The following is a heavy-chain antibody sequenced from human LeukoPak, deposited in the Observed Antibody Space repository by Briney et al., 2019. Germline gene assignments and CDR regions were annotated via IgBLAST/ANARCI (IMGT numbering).Heavy chain of an antibody. CDR2: IYSGGST. D-gene: IGHD3-10*01. V-gene: IGHV3-53*04. CDR1: GFTFSSYG. Sequence: GGSLRLSCAASGFTFSSYGMNWVRQAPGKGLEWVSVIYSGGSTYYADSMKGRFTISRHNSKNTLYLQMNSLRAEDTAVYYCARSARFGDHSDAFDIWGQGTMATVSS. J-gene: IGHJ3*02. CDR3: ARSARFGDHSDAFDI.